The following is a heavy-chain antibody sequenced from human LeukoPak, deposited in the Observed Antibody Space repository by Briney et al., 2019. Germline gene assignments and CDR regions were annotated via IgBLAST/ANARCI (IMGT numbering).Heavy chain of an antibody. Sequence: GESLEISCKVSGYSFTSNWVGWVRQMPGKGLEWMGIIYPGDSVTRYSPSFQGQVTFSADKSISTAYLQWSSLKASDTAMYYCARYLGYGGATQKYYFDSWGQGTLVTVSS. CDR1: GYSFTSNW. V-gene: IGHV5-51*01. CDR2: IYPGDSVT. CDR3: ARYLGYGGATQKYYFDS. J-gene: IGHJ4*02. D-gene: IGHD4-23*01.